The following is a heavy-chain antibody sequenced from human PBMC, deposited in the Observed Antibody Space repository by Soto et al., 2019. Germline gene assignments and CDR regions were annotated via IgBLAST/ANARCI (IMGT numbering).Heavy chain of an antibody. CDR3: ARGGPSTAGMGV. CDR2: INPYNGNT. D-gene: IGHD1-26*01. V-gene: IGHV1-18*01. J-gene: IGHJ6*04. CDR1: GYTFTSYG. Sequence: QVQLVQSGVEVKKPGASMKVSCKASGYTFTSYGFSWVRQAPGQGLEWMGWINPYNGNTNYAQNLQGRVTMTTDTSTSPAYMELRSLTSVDTAVYYSARGGPSTAGMGVWGKGTKVTVSS.